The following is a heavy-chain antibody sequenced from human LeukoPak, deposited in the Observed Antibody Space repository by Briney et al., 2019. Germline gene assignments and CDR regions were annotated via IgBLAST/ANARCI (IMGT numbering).Heavy chain of an antibody. J-gene: IGHJ4*02. V-gene: IGHV3-48*04. CDR3: ARLGYSSSLPDY. CDR1: GFXFSSYS. D-gene: IGHD6-6*01. CDR2: ISSSSKTI. Sequence: GGSLRLSCAASGFXFSSYSMNWVRQAPGKGQEWVSYISSSSKTIYYADSVKGRFTISRDNARNSLYLQMNSLRAEDTAVYYCARLGYSSSLPDYWGRGTLVTVSS.